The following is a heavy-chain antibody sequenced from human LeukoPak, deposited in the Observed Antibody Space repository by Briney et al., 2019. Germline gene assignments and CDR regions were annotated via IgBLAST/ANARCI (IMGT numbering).Heavy chain of an antibody. J-gene: IGHJ4*02. D-gene: IGHD2-21*02. CDR3: AKTLWGLTLLSSDH. CDR2: LSDSGSST. CDR1: KFTFSSYA. V-gene: IGHV3-23*01. Sequence: PGGSLRLSCVASKFTFSSYALTWVRQAPGKGLEWVSALSDSGSSTYYADSVKGRFTIYRDNSKNTLYLHMNSLRAEDTAVYYCAKTLWGLTLLSSDHWGQGTLVTVSS.